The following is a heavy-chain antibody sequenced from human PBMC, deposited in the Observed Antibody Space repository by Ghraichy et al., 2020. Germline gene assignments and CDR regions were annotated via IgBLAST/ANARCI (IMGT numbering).Heavy chain of an antibody. V-gene: IGHV4-34*01. CDR3: ANRKFPASFDV. Sequence: SCAVYGGSFSGYYWSWIRQPPGKGLEWIGEINHSGTSNYNPSLKSRVTISVDTSKNQFSLKLRSVTAADTAVYYCANRKFPASFDVWGRGTLVTVSS. D-gene: IGHD2-2*01. J-gene: IGHJ2*01. CDR1: GGSFSGYY. CDR2: INHSGTS.